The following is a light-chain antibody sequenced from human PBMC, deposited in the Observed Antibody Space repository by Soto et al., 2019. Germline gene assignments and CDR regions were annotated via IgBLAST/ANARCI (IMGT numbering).Light chain of an antibody. Sequence: EIVRTQAPATLSVSPGERTTLSCRASQSGGNNLAWYQQKPGQAPRLLIYGAYTRATGIPARFSGSGSGTDFTLTISSLQSEDFAVYYCQHYNYWPPKTFGQGTQVEMK. CDR2: GAY. V-gene: IGKV3-15*01. CDR3: QHYNYWPPKT. J-gene: IGKJ1*01. CDR1: QSGGNN.